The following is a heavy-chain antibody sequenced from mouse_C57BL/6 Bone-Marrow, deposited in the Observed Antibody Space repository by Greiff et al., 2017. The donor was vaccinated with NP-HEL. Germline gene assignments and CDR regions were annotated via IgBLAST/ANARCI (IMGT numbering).Heavy chain of an antibody. J-gene: IGHJ3*01. D-gene: IGHD2-10*01. Sequence: ASQSLSLTCSVTGYSITSGYYWNWIRQFPGNKLEWMGYISYDGSNNYNPSLKNRISITRDTSKNQFFLKLNSVTTEDTATYYCARDLLWYPAWFAYWGQGTLVTVSA. V-gene: IGHV3-6*01. CDR1: GYSITSGYY. CDR2: ISYDGSN. CDR3: ARDLLWYPAWFAY.